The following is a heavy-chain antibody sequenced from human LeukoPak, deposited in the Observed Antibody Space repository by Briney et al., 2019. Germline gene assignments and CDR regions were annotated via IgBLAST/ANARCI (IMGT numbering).Heavy chain of an antibody. V-gene: IGHV4-34*01. Sequence: KASETLSLTCAVYGGSFSGYYWSWIRQPPGKGLEWIGEINHSGSTNHNPSLKSRVTISVDTSKNQFSLKLSSATAADTAVYYCARGRPVLLWFGEPSNWFDPWGQGTLVTVSS. J-gene: IGHJ5*02. D-gene: IGHD3-10*01. CDR1: GGSFSGYY. CDR3: ARGRPVLLWFGEPSNWFDP. CDR2: INHSGST.